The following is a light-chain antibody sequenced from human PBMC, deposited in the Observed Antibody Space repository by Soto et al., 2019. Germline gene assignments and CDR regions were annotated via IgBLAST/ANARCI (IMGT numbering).Light chain of an antibody. V-gene: IGLV1-47*01. CDR1: TSNIGSNY. CDR3: ATWDDTLSGRGV. Sequence: QSLLTQPPSADGTPGQRVTISCSGSTSNIGSNYVYWYQQLPGMAPKLLIYRNDQRPSGVPDRFSGSKSGTSASLAISGLRSEDEGDYYCATWDDTLSGRGVFGTGTKVTVL. J-gene: IGLJ1*01. CDR2: RND.